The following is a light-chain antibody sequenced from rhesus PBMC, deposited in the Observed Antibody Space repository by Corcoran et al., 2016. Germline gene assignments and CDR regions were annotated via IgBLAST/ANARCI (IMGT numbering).Light chain of an antibody. CDR2: EVS. CDR3: CSYAGSYTYV. V-gene: IGLV2-32*01. CDR1: SSDIGGDNY. J-gene: IGLJ6*01. Sequence: QAALTQPRSVSGSPGQSVTISCTGTSSDIGGDNYVSWYQQHPGTAPTLMIYEVSKRPSGVSDRFSGSKSGNTASLTISGLQAEDEADYYCCSYAGSYTYVFGSGTKLTVL.